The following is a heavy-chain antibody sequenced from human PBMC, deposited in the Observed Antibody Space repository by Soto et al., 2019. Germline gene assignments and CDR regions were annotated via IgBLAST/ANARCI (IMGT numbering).Heavy chain of an antibody. J-gene: IGHJ5*02. CDR1: GGSFSGYY. D-gene: IGHD2-15*01. CDR3: ARAFEYCSGGSCYCWFDP. CDR2: INHSGST. Sequence: PSETLSLTCAVYGGSFSGYYWSWIRKPPGKGLEWIGEINHSGSTNYNPSLKSRVTISVDTSKNQFSLKLSSVTAADTAVYYCARAFEYCSGGSCYCWFDPWGQGTLVTVSS. V-gene: IGHV4-34*01.